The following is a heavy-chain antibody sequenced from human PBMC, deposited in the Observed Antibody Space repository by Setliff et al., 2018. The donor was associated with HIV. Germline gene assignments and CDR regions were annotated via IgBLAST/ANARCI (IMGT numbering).Heavy chain of an antibody. V-gene: IGHV4-34*01. CDR2: INHSGST. CDR1: GVSFSGYY. D-gene: IGHD6-19*01. Sequence: SETLSLTCAVSGVSFSGYYWSWIRQPPGKGLEWIGEINHSGSTDFNPSLKSRVTLSIDTSKNQFSLKLTSVTAADTAVYYCARHEPYSSGWFVDYWGQGTLVTVSS. J-gene: IGHJ4*02. CDR3: ARHEPYSSGWFVDY.